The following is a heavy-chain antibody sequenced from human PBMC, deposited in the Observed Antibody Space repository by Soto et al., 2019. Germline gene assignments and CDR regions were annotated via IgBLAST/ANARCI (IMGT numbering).Heavy chain of an antibody. Sequence: QVQLQESGPGLMRPSETLSLTCTVSGGSISNSYWSWIRLSPGKGLEWIGYIYSSGSTNYNPSLAHLVHVSVDTAKTQFSLTLTPLIAADTVIYYCARHSPPLLYGSGPWDVWGQGTTVTVSS. CDR1: GGSISNSY. D-gene: IGHD3-10*01. CDR3: ARHSPPLLYGSGPWDV. J-gene: IGHJ6*02. V-gene: IGHV4-59*08. CDR2: IYSSGST.